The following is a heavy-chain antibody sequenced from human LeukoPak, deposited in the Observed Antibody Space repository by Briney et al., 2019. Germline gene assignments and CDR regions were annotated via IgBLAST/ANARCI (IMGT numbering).Heavy chain of an antibody. Sequence: PSETLSLTCAVSGDSVTGGGYFWTWIRQHPGKGLEWIGSISNSGTTSYNPSLKSRVSISLDTSNNHFSLRLGSVTAADTAVYFCARDVVVTSSPDAFDIWGQGTMVTVSS. CDR3: ARDVVVTSSPDAFDI. V-gene: IGHV4-31*11. CDR1: GDSVTGGGYF. CDR2: ISNSGTT. J-gene: IGHJ3*02. D-gene: IGHD2-21*02.